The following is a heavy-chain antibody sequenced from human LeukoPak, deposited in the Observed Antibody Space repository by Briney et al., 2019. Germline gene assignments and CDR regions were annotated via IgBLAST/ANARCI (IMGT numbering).Heavy chain of an antibody. D-gene: IGHD3-10*01. CDR2: INHSGST. J-gene: IGHJ5*02. CDR3: AREGITRSWFDP. CDR1: GGSFSGYY. V-gene: IGHV4-34*01. Sequence: SETLSLTSAVYGGSFSGYYWSWIRQPPGKGLEWIGEINHSGSTNYNPSLKSRVTISVDTSKNQFSLKLSSVTAADTAVYYCAREGITRSWFDPWGQGTLVTVSS.